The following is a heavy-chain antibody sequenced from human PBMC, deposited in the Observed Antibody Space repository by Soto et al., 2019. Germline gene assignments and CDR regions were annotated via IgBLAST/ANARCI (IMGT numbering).Heavy chain of an antibody. V-gene: IGHV3-7*01. Sequence: GASVKVSCKASGGTFSSYAISWVRQAPGKGLEWVASIKEDGSEIYYLHSVRGRFSISRDSAGNALHLTMNYLSAEDTGVYFCARDIDFDYVNWGQGTLVTVSS. J-gene: IGHJ4*02. CDR1: GGTFSSYA. CDR3: ARDIDFDYVN. D-gene: IGHD3-3*01. CDR2: IKEDGSEI.